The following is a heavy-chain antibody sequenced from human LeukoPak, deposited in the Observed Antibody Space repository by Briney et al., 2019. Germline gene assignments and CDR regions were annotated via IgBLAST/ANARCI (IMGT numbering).Heavy chain of an antibody. CDR1: GFTVSNNY. Sequence: PGGSLRLSCAASGFTVSNNYMSWVRQAPGEGLEWVSVIYSGGSTHYADSVKGRFTISRDNSKNTVNLQMNSLRAEDTAVYYCARDRRVVPAAIYFYYMDVWGKGTTVTVSS. J-gene: IGHJ6*03. CDR2: IYSGGST. D-gene: IGHD2-2*01. CDR3: ARDRRVVPAAIYFYYMDV. V-gene: IGHV3-53*01.